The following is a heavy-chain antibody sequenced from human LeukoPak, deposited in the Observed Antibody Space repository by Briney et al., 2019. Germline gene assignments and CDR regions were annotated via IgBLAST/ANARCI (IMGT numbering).Heavy chain of an antibody. D-gene: IGHD3-22*01. CDR2: IYYSGST. Sequence: PSETLSLTCTVSGGSISSYYWSWIRRPPGKGLEWIGYIYYSGSTNYNPSLKSRVTISVDTSKNQFSLKLSSVTAADTAVYYCARARDSSGYYPYYFDYWGQGTLVTVSS. J-gene: IGHJ4*02. CDR1: GGSISSYY. CDR3: ARARDSSGYYPYYFDY. V-gene: IGHV4-59*01.